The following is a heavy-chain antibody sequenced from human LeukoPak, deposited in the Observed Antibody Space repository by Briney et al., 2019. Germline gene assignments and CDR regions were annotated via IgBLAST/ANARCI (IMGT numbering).Heavy chain of an antibody. J-gene: IGHJ5*02. CDR1: GFTFSSYW. D-gene: IGHD6-13*01. Sequence: QPGGSLRLSCAASGFTFSSYWMSWVRQAPGKGLEWVANIKQDGSEKYYVDSVKGRFTISRDNAKNSLYLQMNSLRAEDTAVYYCARDLRQQPYPSNWFDPWGQGTLVTVSS. CDR3: ARDLRQQPYPSNWFDP. V-gene: IGHV3-7*01. CDR2: IKQDGSEK.